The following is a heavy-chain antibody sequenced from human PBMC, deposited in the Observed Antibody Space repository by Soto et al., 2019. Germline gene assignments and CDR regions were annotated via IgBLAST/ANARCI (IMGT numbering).Heavy chain of an antibody. CDR3: SRSYSDVLSHFDY. D-gene: IGHD3-9*01. CDR2: INADNGNT. V-gene: IGHV1-3*01. CDR1: GYTFTSYA. J-gene: IGHJ4*02. Sequence: QVQLVQSGTEVKKPGASAKVSCKASGYTFTSYAIHWVRQAPGQRLEWMGWINADNGNTKYSQKFQGRVTITRDTSASTAYMELISLRSEDTAVYYCSRSYSDVLSHFDYWGQGMLVTVSS.